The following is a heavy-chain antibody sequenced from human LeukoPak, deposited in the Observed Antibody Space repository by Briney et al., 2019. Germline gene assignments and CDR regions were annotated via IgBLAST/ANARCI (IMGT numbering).Heavy chain of an antibody. Sequence: GRSLRLSCAASGFTFRSYAMHWVRQAPGKGLEWVAVISYDGSNKYYADSVKRRFTISRDNSKNTLYLQMNSLRADDTAVYYCVQVVAATQVDRGQGTLVTVSS. D-gene: IGHD2-15*01. CDR2: ISYDGSNK. J-gene: IGHJ4*02. CDR1: GFTFRSYA. V-gene: IGHV3-30-3*02. CDR3: VQVVAATQVD.